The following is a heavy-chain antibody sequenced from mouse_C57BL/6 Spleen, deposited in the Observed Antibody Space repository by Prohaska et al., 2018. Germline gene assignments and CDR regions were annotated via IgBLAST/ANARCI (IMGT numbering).Heavy chain of an antibody. CDR2: INTYSGVP. J-gene: IGHJ2*01. D-gene: IGHD3-2*02. CDR1: GYTFTTYG. CDR3: ARERADSSGSVYFDY. V-gene: IGHV9-3*01. Sequence: QIQLVQSGPELKKPGETVKISCKASGYTFTTYGMSWVKQAPGKGLKWIGRINTYSGVPTYADDFKGRFAFSLETSASTAYLQINNIKNEDTATYFCARERADSSGSVYFDYRGQGTTLTVSS.